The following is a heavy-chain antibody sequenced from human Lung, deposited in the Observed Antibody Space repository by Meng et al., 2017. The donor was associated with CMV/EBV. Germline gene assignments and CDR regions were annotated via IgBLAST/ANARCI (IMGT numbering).Heavy chain of an antibody. Sequence: GGSLRLSCAASGFTFKTYTMNWVRQAPGQGLEWVSSISATSSSIYYADSVKGRFTISRDNAKNTLFLQMNSLGVEDTAMYYCAKAAVFEKIVVVPTAIDSXGRRXLVTVSS. CDR1: GFTFKTYT. D-gene: IGHD2-2*01. CDR3: AKAAVFEKIVVVPTAIDS. CDR2: ISATSSSI. V-gene: IGHV3-21*04. J-gene: IGHJ5*01.